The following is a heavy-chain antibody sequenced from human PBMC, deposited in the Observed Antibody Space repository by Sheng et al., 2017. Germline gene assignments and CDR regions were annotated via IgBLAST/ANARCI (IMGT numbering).Heavy chain of an antibody. J-gene: IGHJ4*02. CDR2: IKQDGSAN. D-gene: IGHD3-3*01. Sequence: EVQLVESGGGLAQPGGSLRLSCAASGFTFSGFWMNWVRQAPGKGLEWVAKIKQDGSANYYVDSVKGRFTISRDNAKNSLYLQMNSLTAEDTAFYYCARDRFLEWPTPTSPFDYWGQGTLVIVSS. CDR3: ARDRFLEWPTPTSPFDY. CDR1: GFTFSGFW. V-gene: IGHV3-7*01.